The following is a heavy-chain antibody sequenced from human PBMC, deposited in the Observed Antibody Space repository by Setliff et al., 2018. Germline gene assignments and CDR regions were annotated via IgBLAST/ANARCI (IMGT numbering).Heavy chain of an antibody. CDR3: ARQLSRRWLHTKRPGRYFDY. Sequence: ASVKVSCKASGYTFTGYYMHWVRQAPGQGLEWMGWINPNSGGTNYAQKFQGWVTMTEDTSTDTAYMELSSLRSEDTAVYYCARQLSRRWLHTKRPGRYFDYWGQGTLVTVSS. CDR2: INPNSGGT. D-gene: IGHD5-12*01. J-gene: IGHJ4*02. V-gene: IGHV1-2*04. CDR1: GYTFTGYY.